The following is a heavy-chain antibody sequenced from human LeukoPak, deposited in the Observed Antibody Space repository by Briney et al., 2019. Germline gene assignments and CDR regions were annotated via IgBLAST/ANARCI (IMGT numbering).Heavy chain of an antibody. D-gene: IGHD3-16*01. J-gene: IGHJ4*02. CDR3: ARDVWPFGTC. CDR1: GFTLSSYE. Sequence: GGSLRLSCAASGFTLSSYEMNWVRQAPEKGLEWISYISSSGSTIYYADSVKGRFTISRDNAKNSLYLQMNSLRAEDTAVYYCARDVWPFGTCWGQGTLVTVSS. CDR2: ISSSGSTI. V-gene: IGHV3-48*03.